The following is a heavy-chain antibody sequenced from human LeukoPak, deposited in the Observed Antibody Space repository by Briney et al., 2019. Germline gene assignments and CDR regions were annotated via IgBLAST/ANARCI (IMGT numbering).Heavy chain of an antibody. D-gene: IGHD6-19*01. Sequence: SETLSLTCTVSGGSVSSYYWNWIRQPAGKGLEWIGRIYSGGSTNYNPSLESRVTMSVDTSKNQFSLKLSSVTAADTAVYYCARGLGTGWPYYFDYWGQGTLVTVSS. CDR2: IYSGGST. J-gene: IGHJ4*02. CDR3: ARGLGTGWPYYFDY. CDR1: GGSVSSYY. V-gene: IGHV4-4*07.